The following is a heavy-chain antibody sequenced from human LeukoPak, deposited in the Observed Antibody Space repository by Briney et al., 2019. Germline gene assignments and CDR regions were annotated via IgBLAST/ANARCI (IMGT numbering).Heavy chain of an antibody. CDR1: GFTFSSYA. CDR2: ISYDGSNK. D-gene: IGHD6-6*01. V-gene: IGHV3-30-3*01. CDR3: ARAFEYSTTWNYYPMDV. Sequence: LSGGSLRLSCAASGFTFSSYAMHWVRQAPGKGLEWVAVISYDGSNKYYADSVKGRFTISRDNSKNTLSLQMNSLRAEDTAVYYCARAFEYSTTWNYYPMDVWGQGTTVTVSS. J-gene: IGHJ6*02.